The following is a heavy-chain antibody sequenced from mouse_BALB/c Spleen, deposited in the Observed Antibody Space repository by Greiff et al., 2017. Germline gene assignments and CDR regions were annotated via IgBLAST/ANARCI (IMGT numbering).Heavy chain of an antibody. D-gene: IGHD1-1*01. CDR3: ASITTVPGYFDY. CDR1: GFNINDTY. Sequence: AQLQQSGAELVKPGASVKLSCTASGFNINDTYMHWVKQRPEQGLEWIGRIDPANGNTKYDPKFQGKATITADTSSNTAYLQLSSLTSEDTAVYYCASITTVPGYFDYWGQGTTLTVSS. J-gene: IGHJ2*01. CDR2: IDPANGNT. V-gene: IGHV14-3*02.